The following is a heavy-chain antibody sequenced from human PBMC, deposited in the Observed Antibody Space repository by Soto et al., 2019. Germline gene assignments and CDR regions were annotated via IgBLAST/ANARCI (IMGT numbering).Heavy chain of an antibody. Sequence: EVQLLESGGGVVQPGGSLRLSCAASGFIFGDYAMTWVRQAPGRGLEWVSAITSTGSSTYFADSVKGRITISRDNSKNPPSLKMESLRGEDTATYYCAKGVEGYVVSPLDHWGQGALVTVSS. V-gene: IGHV3-23*01. J-gene: IGHJ4*02. D-gene: IGHD5-18*01. CDR1: GFIFGDYA. CDR2: ITSTGSST. CDR3: AKGVEGYVVSPLDH.